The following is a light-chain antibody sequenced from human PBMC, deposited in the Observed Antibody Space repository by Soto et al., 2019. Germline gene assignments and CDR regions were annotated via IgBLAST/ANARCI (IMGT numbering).Light chain of an antibody. Sequence: DIEVTKAPSFLSASVGDRVTIACRASQGISSYFAWYQQKPGKAPQRLFYAVSTLQSGVPSRFSGSASGTEFALTISSLQPEDFARYYCHHRQSHRLTFGGGTKVEIK. CDR2: AVS. J-gene: IGKJ4*01. V-gene: IGKV1-9*01. CDR1: QGISSY. CDR3: HHRQSHRLT.